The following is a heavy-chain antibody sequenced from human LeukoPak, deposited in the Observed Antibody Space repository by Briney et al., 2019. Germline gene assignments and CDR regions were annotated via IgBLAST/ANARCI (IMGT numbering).Heavy chain of an antibody. CDR3: AKESTPSKSIAVAGTPNFYFDY. Sequence: GGSLRLSCAASGFTFSSYGMHWVRQAPGKGLEWVAFIRYDGSNKYYADSVKGRFTISRDNSKNMLYLQMNSLRAEDTAVYYCAKESTPSKSIAVAGTPNFYFDYWGQGTLVTVSS. J-gene: IGHJ4*02. D-gene: IGHD6-19*01. V-gene: IGHV3-30*02. CDR2: IRYDGSNK. CDR1: GFTFSSYG.